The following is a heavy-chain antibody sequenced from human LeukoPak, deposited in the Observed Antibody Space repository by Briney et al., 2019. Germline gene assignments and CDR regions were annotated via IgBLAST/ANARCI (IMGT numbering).Heavy chain of an antibody. CDR3: ARDQPGVEMVRGAKRLDY. CDR1: GYTFTTYA. J-gene: IGHJ4*02. V-gene: IGHV1-46*01. Sequence: ASVKVSCKASGYTFTTYAMNWVRQAPGQGLEWMGIINPSGGSTSYAQKFQGRVTMTRDTSTSTVYMELSGLRSEDTAVYYCARDQPGVEMVRGAKRLDYWGRGTLVTVSS. CDR2: INPSGGST. D-gene: IGHD3-10*01.